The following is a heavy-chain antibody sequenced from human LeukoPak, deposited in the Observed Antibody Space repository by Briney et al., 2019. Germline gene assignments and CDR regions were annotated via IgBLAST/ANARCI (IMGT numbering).Heavy chain of an antibody. CDR1: GYTFTTSG. Sequence: ASVEVSCKASGYTFTTSGISWVRQAPGQGLEWMGWISAYNGDTEYAQNLQGRLTITTDTSATTVYMELGSLQSDDTAVYYCAREGQQWLVPSYFDYWGKGTLVTVSS. CDR3: AREGQQWLVPSYFDY. CDR2: ISAYNGDT. D-gene: IGHD6-19*01. J-gene: IGHJ4*02. V-gene: IGHV1-18*01.